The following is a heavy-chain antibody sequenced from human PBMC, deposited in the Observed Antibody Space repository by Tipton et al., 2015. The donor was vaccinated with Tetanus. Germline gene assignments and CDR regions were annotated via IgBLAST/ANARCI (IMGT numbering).Heavy chain of an antibody. V-gene: IGHV3-33*01. CDR2: IWYDGSNK. D-gene: IGHD2-15*01. Sequence: SLRLSCAASGFTFSAYGMHWVRQAPGKGLEWVAVIWYDGSNKYYGDSVKGRFTISRDNSKNTLDLQMNSLRAEDTAVYYCAREADCSGGSCFSGDFDNWGQGTQVTVSS. CDR1: GFTFSAYG. J-gene: IGHJ4*02. CDR3: AREADCSGGSCFSGDFDN.